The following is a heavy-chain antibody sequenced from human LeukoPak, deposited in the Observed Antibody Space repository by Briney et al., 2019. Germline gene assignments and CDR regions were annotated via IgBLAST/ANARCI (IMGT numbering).Heavy chain of an antibody. J-gene: IGHJ5*02. CDR3: ARVNPVDNWFDP. Sequence: SETLSLTCTVSGGSISSYYWSWIRQPPEKGLEWIGYIYYSGSTNCNPSLKSRVTISVDTSKNQFSLKLSSVTAADTAVYYCARVNPVDNWFDPWGQGTLVTVSS. CDR2: IYYSGST. D-gene: IGHD2-2*01. V-gene: IGHV4-59*01. CDR1: GGSISSYY.